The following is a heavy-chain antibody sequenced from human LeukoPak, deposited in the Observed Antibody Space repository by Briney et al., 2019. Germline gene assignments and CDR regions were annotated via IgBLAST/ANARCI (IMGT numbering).Heavy chain of an antibody. CDR1: GYTFTGYY. D-gene: IGHD1-26*01. CDR2: INPNSGGR. CDR3: ARGPSGSYLDPFEY. J-gene: IGHJ4*02. V-gene: IGHV1-2*02. Sequence: ASVKVSCKASGYTFTGYYMHGLPQAPGQGVEGMGWINPNSGGRNSAQRFQGRGTMTSDTSTSTAYMELSTLRSDDTAVYYCARGPSGSYLDPFEYWSQGTLVTVSS.